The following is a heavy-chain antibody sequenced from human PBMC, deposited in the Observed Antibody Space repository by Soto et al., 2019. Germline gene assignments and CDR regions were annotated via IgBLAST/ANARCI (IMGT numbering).Heavy chain of an antibody. J-gene: IGHJ4*02. D-gene: IGHD2-15*01. CDR1: GGSFSGYY. Sequence: QVQLQQWGAGLLKPSETLSLTCAVYGGSFSGYYWSWIRQPPGKGLEWIGEINHSGSTNYNPSLKSRVIISVDTSKNQFSLRLSSVTAADTAVYYCARFGSGSYGLDYWGQGTLVTVSS. CDR3: ARFGSGSYGLDY. V-gene: IGHV4-34*01. CDR2: INHSGST.